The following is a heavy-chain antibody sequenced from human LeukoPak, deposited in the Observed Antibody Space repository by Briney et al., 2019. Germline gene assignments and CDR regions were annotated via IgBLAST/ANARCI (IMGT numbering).Heavy chain of an antibody. V-gene: IGHV3-15*01. Sequence: GGSLRLSCAASGFTFSNAWMSWVRQAPGKGLEWVGRIKSKTDGGTTDYAAPVKGRFTILRDDSKNTLYLQMNSLKTEDTAVYYCTTRRPTHTPDYYYYYYMDVWGKGTTVTVSS. CDR1: GFTFSNAW. CDR3: TTRRPTHTPDYYYYYYMDV. CDR2: IKSKTDGGTT. J-gene: IGHJ6*03. D-gene: IGHD6-6*01.